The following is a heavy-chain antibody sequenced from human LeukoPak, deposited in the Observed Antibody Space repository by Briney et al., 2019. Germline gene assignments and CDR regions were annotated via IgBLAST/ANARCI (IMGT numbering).Heavy chain of an antibody. D-gene: IGHD3-9*01. CDR3: AREGLNDIYGDYYYYYGMDV. J-gene: IGHJ6*02. Sequence: PGGSLRLSCAASGFTFSSYAMHWVRQAPGKGLEWVAVISYDGSNKYYADSVKGRFTISRDNSKNTLYLQMNSLRAEDTAVYYCAREGLNDIYGDYYYYYGMDVWGQGTTVTVSS. CDR1: GFTFSSYA. V-gene: IGHV3-30-3*01. CDR2: ISYDGSNK.